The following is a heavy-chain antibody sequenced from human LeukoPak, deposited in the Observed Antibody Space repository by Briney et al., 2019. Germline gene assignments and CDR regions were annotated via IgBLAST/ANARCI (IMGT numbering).Heavy chain of an antibody. V-gene: IGHV3-30*18. CDR1: GFTFSSYG. Sequence: GGSLRLSCAASGFTFSSYGMLWVRRAPGKGLEWVAVISYDGSNKYYADSVKGRFTISRDNSKNTLYLQMNSLRAEDTAVYYCAKDYYYDSSGHRAFDIWGQGTMVTVSS. CDR3: AKDYYYDSSGHRAFDI. CDR2: ISYDGSNK. J-gene: IGHJ3*02. D-gene: IGHD3-22*01.